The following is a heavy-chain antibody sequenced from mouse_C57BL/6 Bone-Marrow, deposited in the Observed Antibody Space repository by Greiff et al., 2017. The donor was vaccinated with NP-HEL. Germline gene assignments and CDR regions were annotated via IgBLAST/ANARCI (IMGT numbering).Heavy chain of an antibody. Sequence: VQLQQPGAELVKPGASVKMSCKASGYTFTSYWITWVKQRPGQGLEWIGEIYPGSGSTNYNEKFKSKATLTVDTSSSTAYMQLSSLTSEDSAVYYCARSRGYYGSSLYYFDYWGQGTTLTVSS. CDR2: IYPGSGST. J-gene: IGHJ2*01. CDR3: ARSRGYYGSSLYYFDY. D-gene: IGHD1-1*01. V-gene: IGHV1-55*01. CDR1: GYTFTSYW.